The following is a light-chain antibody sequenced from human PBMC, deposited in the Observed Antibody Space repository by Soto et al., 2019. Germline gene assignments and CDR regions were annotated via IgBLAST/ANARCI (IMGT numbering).Light chain of an antibody. V-gene: IGKV1-5*01. Sequence: DIQMTQSPSTLSASVGDRVTITCRASEKSNKWLAWYQQKPGKAPKLLISDASSLESGVPSRFSGSGSGTEFTLTISSLQPEDVATYLCQQCNSYPWTFGQGTKVATK. CDR1: EKSNKW. CDR2: DAS. CDR3: QQCNSYPWT. J-gene: IGKJ1*01.